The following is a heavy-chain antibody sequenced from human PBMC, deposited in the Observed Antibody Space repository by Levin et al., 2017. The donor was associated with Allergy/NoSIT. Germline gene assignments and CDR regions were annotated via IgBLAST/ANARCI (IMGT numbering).Heavy chain of an antibody. V-gene: IGHV1-69*04. Sequence: SVKVSCKASGGTFSSYTISWVRQAPGQGLEWMGRIIPILGIANYAQKFQGRVTITADKSTSTAYMELSSLRSEDTAVYYCAREYGTGYTAHRRAFDYWGQGTLVTVSS. CDR3: AREYGTGYTAHRRAFDY. CDR2: IIPILGIA. D-gene: IGHD2-2*02. J-gene: IGHJ4*02. CDR1: GGTFSSYT.